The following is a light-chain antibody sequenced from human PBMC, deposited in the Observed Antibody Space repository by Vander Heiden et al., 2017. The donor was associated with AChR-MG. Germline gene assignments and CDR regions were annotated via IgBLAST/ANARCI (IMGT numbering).Light chain of an antibody. V-gene: IGKV3-15*01. CDR2: GAS. CDR3: QQYNNWPFT. J-gene: IGKJ3*01. CDR1: QSVSSN. Sequence: EIVMTQSPATLSVSPGERATLSCRASQSVSSNLAWYRQKPGQAPRLLIYGASTRATGIPARFSGSGSGTEFTLTISSLQSEDFAVYYCQQYNNWPFTVGPGTKVDIK.